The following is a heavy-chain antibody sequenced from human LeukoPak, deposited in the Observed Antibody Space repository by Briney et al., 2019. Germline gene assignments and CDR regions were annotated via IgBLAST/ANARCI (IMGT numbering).Heavy chain of an antibody. V-gene: IGHV3-21*01. Sequence: PGGSLRLSCAASGFTFSSYSMNWVRQAPGKGLEWVSSISSSSSYIYYADSVKGRFTISRDNAKNSLYLQVNSLRAEDTAVYYCARHQKGSSHFDYWGQGTLVTVSS. J-gene: IGHJ4*02. D-gene: IGHD6-13*01. CDR2: ISSSSSYI. CDR1: GFTFSSYS. CDR3: ARHQKGSSHFDY.